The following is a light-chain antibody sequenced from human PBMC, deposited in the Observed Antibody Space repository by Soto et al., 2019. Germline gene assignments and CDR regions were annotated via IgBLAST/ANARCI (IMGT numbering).Light chain of an antibody. J-gene: IGKJ2*01. V-gene: IGKV3-15*01. Sequence: EVVMTQSPATMSLSPGERATLSCRSSQSVGSKLAWYQQKTGQAPRLLIYGATTRATGVPARFSGGGSGTEFTLSISSLQSEESAVYFCQQYDAPVTFGQGTKLDIK. CDR3: QQYDAPVT. CDR1: QSVGSK. CDR2: GAT.